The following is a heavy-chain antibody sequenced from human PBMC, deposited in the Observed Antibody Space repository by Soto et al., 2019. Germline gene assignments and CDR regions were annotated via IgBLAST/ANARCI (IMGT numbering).Heavy chain of an antibody. CDR3: ARVVGYYDILTGPTMPPTPYYYYYGMDV. CDR2: IIPIFGTA. D-gene: IGHD3-9*01. V-gene: IGHV1-69*13. CDR1: GGTFSSYA. Sequence: ASVKVSCKASGGTFSSYAISWVRQAPGQGLEWMGGIIPIFGTANYAQKFQGRVTITADESTSTAYMELSSLRSEDTAVYYCARVVGYYDILTGPTMPPTPYYYYYGMDVWGQGTTVTVSS. J-gene: IGHJ6*02.